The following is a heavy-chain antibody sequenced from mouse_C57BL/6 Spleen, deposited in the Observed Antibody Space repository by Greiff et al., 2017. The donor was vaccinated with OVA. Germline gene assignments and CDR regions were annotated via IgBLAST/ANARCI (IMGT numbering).Heavy chain of an antibody. Sequence: QVQLQQPGAELVKPGASVKLSCKASGYTFTSYWMQWVKQRPGQGLEWIGEIDPSDSYTNYNQKFKGKATLTVDTSSSTAYMQLSSLTSEDSAVYYCARRSGNSAWFAYWGQGTLVTVSA. CDR2: IDPSDSYT. D-gene: IGHD2-1*01. J-gene: IGHJ3*01. V-gene: IGHV1-50*01. CDR3: ARRSGNSAWFAY. CDR1: GYTFTSYW.